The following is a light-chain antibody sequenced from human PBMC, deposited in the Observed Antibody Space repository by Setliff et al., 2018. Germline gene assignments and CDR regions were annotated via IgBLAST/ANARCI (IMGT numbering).Light chain of an antibody. J-gene: IGLJ1*01. V-gene: IGLV2-14*01. CDR1: SSDVGYYNY. CDR3: SSNTSSSTRV. Sequence: SALAQPASVSGSPGQSITISYTGTSSDVGYYNYVSWYQQHPGKAPKLMIYEVSNRPSGVSNRFSGSKSGNTASLTISGLQAEDEADYYCSSNTSSSTRVFGTGTKVTVL. CDR2: EVS.